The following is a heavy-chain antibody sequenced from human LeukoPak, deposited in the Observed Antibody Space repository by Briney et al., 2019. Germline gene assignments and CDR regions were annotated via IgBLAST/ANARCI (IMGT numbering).Heavy chain of an antibody. CDR1: GGSISSGSYY. V-gene: IGHV4-61*02. D-gene: IGHD4-17*01. J-gene: IGHJ3*02. CDR3: ASSLRSDAFDI. CDR2: VYTSGST. Sequence: SETLSLTCTVSGGSISSGSYYWSWIRQPAGKGLEWIGRVYTSGSTNYNPSLKSRITISIDTSQNHFSLKLSSVTAADTAVYYCASSLRSDAFDIWGQGQWSPSLQ.